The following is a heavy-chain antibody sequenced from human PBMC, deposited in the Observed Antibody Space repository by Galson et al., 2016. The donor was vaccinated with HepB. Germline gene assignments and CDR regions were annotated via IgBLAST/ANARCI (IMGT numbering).Heavy chain of an antibody. Sequence: SETLSLTCAVYGGSLSGYYWSWIRQPPGKGLEWIGEINHRGSTTYNPSLRSRVTMSVDTSKNHFSLTLRSVTAADTAVYYCARSVRYGDYGRPPFDYWGQGTLVTVSS. CDR2: INHRGST. CDR1: GGSLSGYY. D-gene: IGHD4-17*01. J-gene: IGHJ4*02. CDR3: ARSVRYGDYGRPPFDY. V-gene: IGHV4-34*01.